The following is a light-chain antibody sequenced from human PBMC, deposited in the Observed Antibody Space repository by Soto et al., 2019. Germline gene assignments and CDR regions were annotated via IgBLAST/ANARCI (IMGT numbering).Light chain of an antibody. CDR1: SSDVGTYNL. J-gene: IGLJ2*01. V-gene: IGLV2-14*02. CDR2: EGS. CDR3: CSYISSSTFVV. Sequence: QSALTQPASVSGSPGQSITISCTGTSSDVGTYNLVSWYQQHPGKLPKVMIYEGSKRPSGVSNRFSGSRSVNTASLTISGLQAEDEADYYWCSYISSSTFVVFGGGTKLTVL.